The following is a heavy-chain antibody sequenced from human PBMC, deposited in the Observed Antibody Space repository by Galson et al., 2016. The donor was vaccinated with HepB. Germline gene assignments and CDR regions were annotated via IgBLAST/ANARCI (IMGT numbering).Heavy chain of an antibody. J-gene: IGHJ6*02. CDR1: GYTFTDYD. Sequence: SVKVSCTASGYTFTDYDINWVRQATGQGLEWVGWMNPDAANTGLPQSFQGRVTMTRDTSTNTVYMDLPSLRSDDTALYFCARHSWNGGGFIYHHGIDVWGQGTTVTVSS. D-gene: IGHD3-3*02. V-gene: IGHV1-8*01. CDR2: MNPDAANT. CDR3: ARHSWNGGGFIYHHGIDV.